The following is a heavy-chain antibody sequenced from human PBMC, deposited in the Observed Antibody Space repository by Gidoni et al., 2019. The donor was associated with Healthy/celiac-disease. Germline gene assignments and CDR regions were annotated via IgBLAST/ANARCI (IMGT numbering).Heavy chain of an antibody. CDR2: T. CDR3: ARDITGVGWVAAGRGVFDY. V-gene: IGHV4-4*02. Sequence: TNYNPSLKSRVTISVDKSKNQFSLKLSSVTAADTAVYYCARDITGVGWVAAGRGVFDYWGQGTLVTVSS. D-gene: IGHD6-13*01. J-gene: IGHJ4*02.